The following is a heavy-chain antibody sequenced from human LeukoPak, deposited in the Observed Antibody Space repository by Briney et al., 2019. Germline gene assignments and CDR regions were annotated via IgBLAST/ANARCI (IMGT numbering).Heavy chain of an antibody. V-gene: IGHV4-31*03. Sequence: PSQTLSLTCTVSGGSISSGGYYWSWIRQHPGKGLEWIGYIYYSGSTYYNPSLKSRVTISVDTSKNQFSLKLSSVTAADTAVYYCARPRYCSGGSCYWPDAFDIWGQGTMVTVSS. CDR1: GGSISSGGYY. CDR2: IYYSGST. D-gene: IGHD2-15*01. J-gene: IGHJ3*02. CDR3: ARPRYCSGGSCYWPDAFDI.